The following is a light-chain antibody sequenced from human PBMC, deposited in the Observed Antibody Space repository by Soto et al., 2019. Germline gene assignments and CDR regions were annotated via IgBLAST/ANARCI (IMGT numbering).Light chain of an antibody. CDR1: QGISSY. CDR2: SAS. V-gene: IGKV1-9*01. Sequence: DIQLTQSPSFLSASVGDRVTITCRASQGISSYLACYQQQPGKAPKLLIYSASTLQSGVPSRFSGSGSGTEFTLTISSLQPEDFATYYCQQLNSYPLTFGQGTKVEI. CDR3: QQLNSYPLT. J-gene: IGKJ1*01.